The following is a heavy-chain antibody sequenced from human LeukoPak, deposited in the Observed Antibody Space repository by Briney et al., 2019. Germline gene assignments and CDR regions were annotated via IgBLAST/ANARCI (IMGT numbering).Heavy chain of an antibody. D-gene: IGHD5-12*01. CDR3: ARSQGATIYGFDY. J-gene: IGHJ4*02. V-gene: IGHV6-1*01. Sequence: SQTLSLTCAISGDSVSSNSAAWSWIRQSPSRGLEWLGRTYYRSKWYNDYAVSAKTRITINPDTSKNQLSLQVNSVTPDDTAVYHCARSQGATIYGFDYWGQGTLVTVSS. CDR2: TYYRSKWYN. CDR1: GDSVSSNSAA.